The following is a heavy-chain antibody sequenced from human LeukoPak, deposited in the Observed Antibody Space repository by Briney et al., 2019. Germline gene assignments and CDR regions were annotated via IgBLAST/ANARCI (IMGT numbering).Heavy chain of an antibody. CDR1: VYTLTELS. V-gene: IGHV1-24*01. D-gene: IGHD6-13*01. Sequence: ASVKVSCKVSVYTLTELSMHWVRQAPGKGLEWMGGFDPEDGETIYAQKFQGRVTMTEDTSTDTAYMELSSLRSEDTAVYYCATGGLRAAAANNWFDPWGQGTLVTVSS. J-gene: IGHJ5*02. CDR3: ATGGLRAAAANNWFDP. CDR2: FDPEDGET.